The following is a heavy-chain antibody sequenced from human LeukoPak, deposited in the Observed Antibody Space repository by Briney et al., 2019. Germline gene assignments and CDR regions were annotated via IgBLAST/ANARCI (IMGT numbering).Heavy chain of an antibody. CDR2: INSSSSTI. CDR1: GFTFSSYS. CDR3: ARDQDDYVWGSYRRRGHHPDSFDY. J-gene: IGHJ4*02. V-gene: IGHV3-48*02. D-gene: IGHD3-16*02. Sequence: GGSLRLSCAASGFTFSSYSMNWVRQAPGKGLEWVSYINSSSSTIYYADSVKGRFTISRGNAKNSLYLQMNSLRDEDTAVYYCARDQDDYVWGSYRRRGHHPDSFDYWGQGTLVTVSS.